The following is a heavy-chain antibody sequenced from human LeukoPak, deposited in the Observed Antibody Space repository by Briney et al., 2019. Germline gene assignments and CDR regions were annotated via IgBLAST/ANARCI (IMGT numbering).Heavy chain of an antibody. J-gene: IGHJ4*02. Sequence: ASVKVSCKASGGTFSSYTISWVRQAPGQGLEWMGRIIPILGIANYAQKFQGRVTITADKSTSTAYMELSSLRSEDTAVYYCAREGGSGSYSVYWGQGTLVTVSS. CDR3: AREGGSGSYSVY. CDR1: GGTFSSYT. D-gene: IGHD3-10*01. V-gene: IGHV1-69*04. CDR2: IIPILGIA.